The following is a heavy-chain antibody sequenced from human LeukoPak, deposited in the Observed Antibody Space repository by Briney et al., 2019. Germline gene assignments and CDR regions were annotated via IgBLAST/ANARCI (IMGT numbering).Heavy chain of an antibody. CDR3: AREVPGAMNAFDI. CDR1: GFDFKNYG. V-gene: IGHV3-30*02. CDR2: IRYDGSPK. J-gene: IGHJ3*02. D-gene: IGHD2-2*01. Sequence: GGSLRLSCAASGFDFKNYGMHWVRQAPGKGLEGVAFIRYDGSPKYYADYVRGRFTISRDNAKNSLYLQMSSLSAEDTALYYCAREVPGAMNAFDIWGRGTMVTVSS.